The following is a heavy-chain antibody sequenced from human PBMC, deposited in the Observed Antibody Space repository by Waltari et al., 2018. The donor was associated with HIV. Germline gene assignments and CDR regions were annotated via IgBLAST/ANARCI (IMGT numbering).Heavy chain of an antibody. CDR3: ATTHGSGDYDNDFDY. CDR2: INHAGTER. V-gene: IGHV3-7*01. D-gene: IGHD3-10*01. CDR1: GFTFTFYW. J-gene: IGHJ4*02. Sequence: EVQLVESGGGWVQPGGSLTLTCEASGFTFTFYWLSWVRQAPGKDQVLVAKINHAGTERHYVDSVRGRFTISRDNGKTSVFLQMNSLTVEDTAVYYCATTHGSGDYDNDFDYWGQGTLV.